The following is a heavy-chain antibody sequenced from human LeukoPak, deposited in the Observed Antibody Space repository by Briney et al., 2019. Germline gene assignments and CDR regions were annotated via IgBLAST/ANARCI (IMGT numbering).Heavy chain of an antibody. Sequence: GGSLRLSCAASGFTFSSYWMHWVRQAPGKGLVWVSRINSDGSSTSYADSVKGRFTISRDNAKNTVYLEMNSLKVEDTGLYHCARDNPDYWGQGTLVTVSS. CDR2: INSDGSST. CDR1: GFTFSSYW. CDR3: ARDNPDY. V-gene: IGHV3-74*01. J-gene: IGHJ4*02.